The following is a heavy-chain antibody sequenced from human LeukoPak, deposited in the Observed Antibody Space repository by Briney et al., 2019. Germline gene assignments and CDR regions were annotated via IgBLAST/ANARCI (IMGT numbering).Heavy chain of an antibody. CDR2: INHSGST. CDR3: ARGLRDIVVVPAAGEGYYYGMDV. V-gene: IGHV4-34*01. Sequence: MPSETLSLTCAVYGGSFSGYYWSWIRQPPGKGLEWIGEINHSGSTNYNPSLKSRVTISVDTSKNQFSLKLSSVTAADTAVYYCARGLRDIVVVPAAGEGYYYGMDVWGQGTTVTVSS. D-gene: IGHD2-2*01. CDR1: GGSFSGYY. J-gene: IGHJ6*02.